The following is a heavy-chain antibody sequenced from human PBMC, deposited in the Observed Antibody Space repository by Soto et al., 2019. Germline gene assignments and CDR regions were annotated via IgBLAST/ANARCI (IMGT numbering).Heavy chain of an antibody. V-gene: IGHV1-18*01. CDR1: GYTFTSYG. Sequence: GASVKVSCKASGYTFTSYGISWVRQAPGQGLEWMGWISAYNGNTNYAQKLQGRVTMTTDTSTSTAYMELRSLRSDDTAVYYCARGSSSWYYYYYYGMDVWGQGTTVTVSS. D-gene: IGHD6-13*01. J-gene: IGHJ6*02. CDR3: ARGSSSWYYYYYYGMDV. CDR2: ISAYNGNT.